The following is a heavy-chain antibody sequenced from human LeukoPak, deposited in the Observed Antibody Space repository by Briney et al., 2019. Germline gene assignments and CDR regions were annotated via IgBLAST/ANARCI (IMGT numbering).Heavy chain of an antibody. J-gene: IGHJ1*01. Sequence: GASMKVSCKTSGYPFTGNYINWLRQAPGQGLEWLGLIDPDRRTTVYAQKFQGRVAMAGDMSTSTVYMELRSLRSEDTAVYYCARDEYYYDSSGYYPGYFQHWGQGTLVTVSS. CDR2: IDPDRRTT. D-gene: IGHD3-22*01. CDR1: GYPFTGNY. CDR3: ARDEYYYDSSGYYPGYFQH. V-gene: IGHV1-46*01.